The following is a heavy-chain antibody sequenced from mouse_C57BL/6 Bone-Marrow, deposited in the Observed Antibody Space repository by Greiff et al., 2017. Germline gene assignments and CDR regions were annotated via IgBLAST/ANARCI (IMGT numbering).Heavy chain of an antibody. CDR3: TTYWDFAY. D-gene: IGHD4-1*01. CDR2: IDPENGDT. CDR1: GFNIKDDY. J-gene: IGHJ3*01. V-gene: IGHV14-4*01. Sequence: VQLKESGAELVRPGASVKLSCTASGFNIKDDYMHWVKQRPEQGLEWIGWIDPENGDTEYASKFQGKATITADTSSNTACLQLSSLTSEDTAVYYCTTYWDFAYWGQGTLVTVSA.